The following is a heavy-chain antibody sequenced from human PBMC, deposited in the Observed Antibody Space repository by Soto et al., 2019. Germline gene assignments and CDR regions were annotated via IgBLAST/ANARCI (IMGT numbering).Heavy chain of an antibody. J-gene: IGHJ4*02. CDR1: GGSISSGDY. CDR2: IYYSGST. CDR3: ARRKGHYDDYVLFDY. V-gene: IGHV4-31*03. Sequence: QVQLQESGPGLVKPSQTLSLTCTVSGGSISSGDYWSWIRQHPGKGLEWIGYIYYSGSTYYNPSLKSRVTISVDTSKNQFSLKLSSVTAADTAVYYCARRKGHYDDYVLFDYWGQGTLVTVSS. D-gene: IGHD4-17*01.